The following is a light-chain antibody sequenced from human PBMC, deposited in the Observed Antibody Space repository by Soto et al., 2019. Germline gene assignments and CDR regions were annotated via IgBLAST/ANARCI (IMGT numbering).Light chain of an antibody. Sequence: QSALTQPPSASGSPGQSVTISCTGTSSDVGGYNYVSWYQQHPGIAPKLMIYEVTKRPSGVPDRFSGSKSGNTASLTVSGLQAEDEADYYCSSYAGSTNVFGTGTRSPS. CDR2: EVT. CDR1: SSDVGGYNY. J-gene: IGLJ1*01. V-gene: IGLV2-8*01. CDR3: SSYAGSTNV.